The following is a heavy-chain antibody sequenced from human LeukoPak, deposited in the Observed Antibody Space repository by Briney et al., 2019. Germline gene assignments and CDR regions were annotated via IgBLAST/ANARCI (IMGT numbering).Heavy chain of an antibody. Sequence: GESLKISCKASGYRFISYWIGWVRQMPGKGLEWMGIIYPGDSDTRYSPSFQGQVTISADKSISTAYLQWSSLKASDTAMYYCATSTLTVYYAHFDYWGQGTLVTVSS. D-gene: IGHD3-9*01. J-gene: IGHJ4*02. CDR3: ATSTLTVYYAHFDY. CDR2: IYPGDSDT. V-gene: IGHV5-51*01. CDR1: GYRFISYW.